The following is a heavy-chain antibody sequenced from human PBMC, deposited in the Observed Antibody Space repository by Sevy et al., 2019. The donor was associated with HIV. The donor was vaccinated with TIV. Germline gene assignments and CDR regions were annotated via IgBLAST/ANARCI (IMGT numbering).Heavy chain of an antibody. Sequence: GGSLRLSCAASGFTFSSYAMHWVRQAPGKGLEWVAVISYDGSNKYYADSVKGRFTISRDNSKNTLYLQMNSLRAEDTAVYYCARSYDILTGYSSFDNWGQGTLVTVSS. CDR1: GFTFSSYA. V-gene: IGHV3-30-3*01. J-gene: IGHJ4*02. CDR2: ISYDGSNK. D-gene: IGHD3-9*01. CDR3: ARSYDILTGYSSFDN.